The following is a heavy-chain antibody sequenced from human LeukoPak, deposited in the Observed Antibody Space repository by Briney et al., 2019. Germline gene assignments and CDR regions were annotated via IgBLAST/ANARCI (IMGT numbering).Heavy chain of an antibody. D-gene: IGHD3-22*01. CDR2: ISYNGADK. CDR3: ASFPYYYDSSGYYHDY. V-gene: IGHV3-30*03. Sequence: GGSLRLSCAASGFTFTNYGMHWVRQAPGKGLEWVAVISYNGADKYYADCVKGRFTISRDNSKNTLYLQMNSLRAEDTAVYYCASFPYYYDSSGYYHDYWGQGTLVTVSS. J-gene: IGHJ4*02. CDR1: GFTFTNYG.